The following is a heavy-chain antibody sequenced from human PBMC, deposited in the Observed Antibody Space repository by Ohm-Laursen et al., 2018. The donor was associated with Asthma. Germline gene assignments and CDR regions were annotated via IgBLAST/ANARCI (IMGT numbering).Heavy chain of an antibody. CDR2: ISASAGTM. CDR1: GFTFSDYY. CDR3: ARGRSGGCYWGPCDFNFPLDV. J-gene: IGHJ6*02. D-gene: IGHD2-15*01. Sequence: SLRLSCAASGFTFSDYYMSWIRQAPGKGLEWISYISASAGTMYYADSVKGRFTISRDNAKKSLFLHMSSLRAEDTAVYYCARGRSGGCYWGPCDFNFPLDVWGQGTTVIVSS. V-gene: IGHV3-11*01.